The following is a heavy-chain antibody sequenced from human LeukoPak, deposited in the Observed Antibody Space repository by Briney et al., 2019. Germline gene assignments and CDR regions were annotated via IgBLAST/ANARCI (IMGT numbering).Heavy chain of an antibody. Sequence: SETLSLTCTVSGGSISSYYWRWIRQPAGKGLEWIGRIYTSGSTNYNPSLRSRVTMSVDTSKNQLSLNLSSVTAADSAVYYCARCAFWSGYADWFDPWGQGTLVTVSS. D-gene: IGHD3-3*01. CDR2: IYTSGST. V-gene: IGHV4-4*07. CDR1: GGSISSYY. CDR3: ARCAFWSGYADWFDP. J-gene: IGHJ5*02.